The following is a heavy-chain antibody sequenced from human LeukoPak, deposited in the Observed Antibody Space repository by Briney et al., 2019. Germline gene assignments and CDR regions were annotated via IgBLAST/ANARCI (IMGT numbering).Heavy chain of an antibody. CDR3: ARGDTAMVTSYFDY. Sequence: SETLSLTCTVSGGSITAGGYFWSWIRQPPGKGLEWIGYIYHSGSTYYNPSLKSRVTISVDRSKNQFSLKLSSVTAADTAVYYCARGDTAMVTSYFDYWGQGTLVTVSS. V-gene: IGHV4-30-2*01. CDR2: IYHSGST. J-gene: IGHJ4*02. D-gene: IGHD5-18*01. CDR1: GGSITAGGYF.